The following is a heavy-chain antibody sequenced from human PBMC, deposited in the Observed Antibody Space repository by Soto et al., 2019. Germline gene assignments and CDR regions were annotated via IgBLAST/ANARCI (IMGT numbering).Heavy chain of an antibody. CDR2: INNDGSTT. J-gene: IGHJ5*02. D-gene: IGHD2-2*02. Sequence: QPGGSLRLSCAASGFTFSRFWMQWVRQVPGKGLVWVSYINNDGSTTTYAESVKGRFTISRDNAKNTLYLLMNSLSAEDTAVYYCATYCGSRSCYIGGFSWCQGPRVSVSS. CDR1: GFTFSRFW. V-gene: IGHV3-74*01. CDR3: ATYCGSRSCYIGGFS.